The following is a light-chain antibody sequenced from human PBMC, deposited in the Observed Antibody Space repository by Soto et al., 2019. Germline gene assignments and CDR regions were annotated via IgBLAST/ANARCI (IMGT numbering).Light chain of an antibody. V-gene: IGKV3-15*01. Sequence: IVMTQSPATLSVSPGGGATLSCRASQGVGSSLAWYQQKTGQVPRLLLYGASTRATGIPGRFSGGASGTEFTLTISSLQSEDSAVYYCQQYYTWPSFGGGTKV. J-gene: IGKJ4*01. CDR3: QQYYTWPS. CDR1: QGVGSS. CDR2: GAS.